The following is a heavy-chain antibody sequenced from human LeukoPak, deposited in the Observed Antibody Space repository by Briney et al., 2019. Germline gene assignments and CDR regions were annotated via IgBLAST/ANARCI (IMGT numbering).Heavy chain of an antibody. V-gene: IGHV4-34*01. J-gene: IGHJ5*02. CDR3: ASIRGPVRSSPLDP. CDR1: GGSFSGYY. Sequence: SETLSLTCAVYGGSFSGYYWSWTRQPPGKGLEWIGEINHSGSTNYNPSLKSRVTISVDTSKNQSSLKLSSVTAADTAVYYCASIRGPVRSSPLDPWGQGTLVTVSS. D-gene: IGHD3-10*01. CDR2: INHSGST.